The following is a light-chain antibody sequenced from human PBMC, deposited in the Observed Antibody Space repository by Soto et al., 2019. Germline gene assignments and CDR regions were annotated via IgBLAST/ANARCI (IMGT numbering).Light chain of an antibody. Sequence: DVVMTQSPLSLPVTLGQPASISCRSSQSLVSSNGNTFLIWFQQRPGQSPRRLIYKVSNRDSAVPDRFTGSGSGTDFTLEISRVEAEDVRVYYSMQATPWPWTFGQGTKVEIK. CDR1: QSLVSSNGNTF. J-gene: IGKJ1*01. V-gene: IGKV2-30*01. CDR2: KVS. CDR3: MQATPWPWT.